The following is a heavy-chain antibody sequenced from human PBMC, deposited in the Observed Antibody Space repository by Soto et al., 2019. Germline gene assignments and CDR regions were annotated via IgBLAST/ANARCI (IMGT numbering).Heavy chain of an antibody. D-gene: IGHD2-8*02. CDR3: AKAGGWGTGMDV. V-gene: IGHV3-30*18. CDR1: GFTFSSYG. CDR2: ISYDGSNK. Sequence: GGSLRLSCAASGFTFSSYGMHWVRQAPGKGLEWVAVISYDGSNKYYADSVKGRFTISRDNSKNTLYLQMNSLRAEDTAVYYCAKAGGWGTGMDVWGQGTTVTVSS. J-gene: IGHJ6*02.